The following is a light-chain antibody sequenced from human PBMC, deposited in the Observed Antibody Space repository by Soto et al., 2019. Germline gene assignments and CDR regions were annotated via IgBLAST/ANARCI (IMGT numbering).Light chain of an antibody. CDR1: QSLLDSNGYTY. CDR3: MQALQTPLT. V-gene: IGKV2-28*01. CDR2: LGS. J-gene: IGKJ4*01. Sequence: DIVMTQSPLSLPVTPGEPASFSCRSSQSLLDSNGYTYLDWYLQKPGQSPQLLIYLGSNRASGVPDRFSGSVSGTDFTLKISRVEAEYVGVYYCMQALQTPLTFGGGTKVEIK.